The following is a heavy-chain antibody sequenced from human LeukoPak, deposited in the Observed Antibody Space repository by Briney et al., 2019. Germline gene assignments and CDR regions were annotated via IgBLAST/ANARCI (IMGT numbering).Heavy chain of an antibody. CDR1: GGSISSYY. Sequence: SETLSLTCTVSGGSISSYYWSWIRQPPGKGLEWIGYIYYSGITNYNPSLKSRVTISVDTSKNQFSLKLSSVTAADTAVYYCARDDGVYSSGPYFQHWGQGTLVTVSS. V-gene: IGHV4-59*01. D-gene: IGHD6-19*01. CDR2: IYYSGIT. CDR3: ARDDGVYSSGPYFQH. J-gene: IGHJ1*01.